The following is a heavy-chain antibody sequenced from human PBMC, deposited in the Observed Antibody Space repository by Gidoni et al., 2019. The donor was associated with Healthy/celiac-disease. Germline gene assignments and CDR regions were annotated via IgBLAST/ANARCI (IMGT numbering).Heavy chain of an antibody. CDR1: GFTFSSYS. V-gene: IGHV3-48*02. J-gene: IGHJ6*02. D-gene: IGHD2-21*02. CDR2: ISSSSSTI. Sequence: EVHLVESGGGLVQPGGSLSLSCAASGFTFSSYSMNWVRQAPGKGLEWVSYISSSSSTIYYADSVKGRFTISRDNAKNSLYLQMNSLRDEDTAVYYCAACYSYYYYGMDVWGQGTTVTVSS. CDR3: AACYSYYYYGMDV.